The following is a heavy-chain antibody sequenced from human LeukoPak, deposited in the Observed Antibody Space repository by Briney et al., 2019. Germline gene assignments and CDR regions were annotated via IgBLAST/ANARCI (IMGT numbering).Heavy chain of an antibody. J-gene: IGHJ4*02. D-gene: IGHD3-22*01. CDR3: ARAPYKYYDSSGYLSPFDY. V-gene: IGHV3-21*01. CDR1: GFTFSYYS. Sequence: GGSLRLSCAASGFTFSYYSMNWVRQAPGKGLEWVSSITGSGSDIYYADSVKGRFTISRDNAKNSLYLQMNSLRAEDTAVYYCARAPYKYYDSSGYLSPFDYWGQGTLVTVSS. CDR2: ITGSGSDI.